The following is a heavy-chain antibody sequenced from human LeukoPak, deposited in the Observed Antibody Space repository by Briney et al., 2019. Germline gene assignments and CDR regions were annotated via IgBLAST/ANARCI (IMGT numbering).Heavy chain of an antibody. D-gene: IGHD5-24*01. CDR3: AIRDGYDFDY. Sequence: GGSLRLSCAASGLTFSSYAMHWVRQAPGKGLEWVAVISYDGYNKYYADSVKGRFTISRDNSKNTLFLQMNSLRAEDTAVYYCAIRDGYDFDYWGQGTLVTVSS. J-gene: IGHJ4*02. CDR2: ISYDGYNK. CDR1: GLTFSSYA. V-gene: IGHV3-30*04.